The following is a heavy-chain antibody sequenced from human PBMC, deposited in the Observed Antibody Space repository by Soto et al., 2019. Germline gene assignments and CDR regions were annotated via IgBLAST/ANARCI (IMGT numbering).Heavy chain of an antibody. J-gene: IGHJ4*02. V-gene: IGHV3-23*01. CDR1: GFTFSSYA. Sequence: GGSLRLSCAASGFTFSSYAISWVRQAPGKGLEWVSAIGGSGGSTYYADSVKGRFTVSRDNAKNSLFLLMSSLRAEDTAVYYCARDKHWAFDYWGQGTQVTVSS. CDR3: ARDKHWAFDY. D-gene: IGHD7-27*01. CDR2: IGGSGGST.